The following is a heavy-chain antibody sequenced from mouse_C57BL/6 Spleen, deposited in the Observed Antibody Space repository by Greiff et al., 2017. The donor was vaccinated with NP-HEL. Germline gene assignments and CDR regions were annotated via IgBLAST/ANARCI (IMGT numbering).Heavy chain of an antibody. J-gene: IGHJ4*01. V-gene: IGHV1-43*01. CDR1: GYSFTGYY. CDR3: ARYDYDAMDC. Sequence: EVQLQQSGPELVKPGASVKISCKASGYSFTGYYMHWVKQSPEQSLEWIGEINPSTGGTSYNQKFKGKATLTVDESSSTAYLQLKILTSEDSAVYFCARYDYDAMDCWGQGTSVTVSS. CDR2: INPSTGGT. D-gene: IGHD2-12*01.